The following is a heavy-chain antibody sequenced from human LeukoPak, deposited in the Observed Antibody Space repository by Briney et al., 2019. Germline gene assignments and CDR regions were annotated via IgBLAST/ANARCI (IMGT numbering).Heavy chain of an antibody. CDR3: ARRVVEARPSSERNWLDP. CDR2: IYGSGST. J-gene: IGHJ5*02. V-gene: IGHV4-59*08. D-gene: IGHD1-1*01. Sequence: SETLSLTCTVSGGSINSYYWSWIRQPPEKGLEWIGRIYGSGSTMYNPSLRSRVTLLVDTSNNQFSLKLSSVTAADTAIYYCARRVVEARPSSERNWLDPWGQGTLVTVSP. CDR1: GGSINSYY.